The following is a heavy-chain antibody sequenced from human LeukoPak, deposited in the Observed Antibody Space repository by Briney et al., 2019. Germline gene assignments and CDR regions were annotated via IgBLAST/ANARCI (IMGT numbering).Heavy chain of an antibody. J-gene: IGHJ4*02. CDR2: IIPIFGTA. CDR1: GGTISSYA. Sequence: ASVKVSCKASGGTISSYAISWARQAPGQGLEWMGGIIPIFGTANYAQKFQGRVTITADESTSTAYMELSSLRSEDTAVYYCARGGTKQLWSASDYWGQGTLVTVSS. D-gene: IGHD5-18*01. V-gene: IGHV1-69*01. CDR3: ARGGTKQLWSASDY.